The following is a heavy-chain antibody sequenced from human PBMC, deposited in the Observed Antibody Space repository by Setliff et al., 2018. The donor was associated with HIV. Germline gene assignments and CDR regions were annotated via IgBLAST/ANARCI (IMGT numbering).Heavy chain of an antibody. J-gene: IGHJ3*02. V-gene: IGHV4-39*02. Sequence: PSETLSLTCTVSGGSISSSSYYWGWIRQPPGKGPEWIGSLYYRGTTYYNPSLKSRVTISTGTSNNHFSLKLTSVTAADTAVYYCARAEMATIVAFDIWGQGTMVTVSS. D-gene: IGHD5-12*01. CDR1: GGSISSSSYY. CDR3: ARAEMATIVAFDI. CDR2: LYYRGTT.